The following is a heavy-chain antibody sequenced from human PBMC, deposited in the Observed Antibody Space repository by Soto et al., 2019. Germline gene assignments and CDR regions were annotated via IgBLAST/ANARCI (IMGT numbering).Heavy chain of an antibody. J-gene: IGHJ3*02. D-gene: IGHD3-3*01. CDR1: GGSISSGGYY. V-gene: IGHV4-31*03. Sequence: QVQLQESGPGLVKPSQTLSLTCTVSGGSISSGGYYWSWIRQHPGKGLEWIGYIYYSGSTYFNPSLKSRVTISVDTSKNQFSLKLSSVTAADTAVYYCARDRVLVWLHAFDIWGQGTMVTVSS. CDR2: IYYSGST. CDR3: ARDRVLVWLHAFDI.